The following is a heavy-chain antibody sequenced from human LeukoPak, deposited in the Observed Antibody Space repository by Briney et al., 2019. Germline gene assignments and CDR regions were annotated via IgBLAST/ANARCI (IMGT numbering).Heavy chain of an antibody. CDR2: ISSSSSYI. V-gene: IGHV3-21*01. D-gene: IGHD3-10*01. CDR3: ARGFSQHDY. Sequence: PGGSLRLSCATSGFTFSSYSMNWVRQAPGKGLEWVSSISSSSSYIHYADSMKGRFTISRDNAKNSLYLQMNSLRADDTAVYYRARGFSQHDYWGQGTLVTVPS. J-gene: IGHJ4*02. CDR1: GFTFSSYS.